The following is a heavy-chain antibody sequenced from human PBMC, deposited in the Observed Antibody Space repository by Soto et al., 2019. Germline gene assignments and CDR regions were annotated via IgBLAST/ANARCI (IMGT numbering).Heavy chain of an antibody. CDR2: IIPMSDTT. CDR1: GGSFSSYS. Sequence: QVQLVQSGADVKKPGSSVKVSCKASGGSFSSYSISWVRQAPGQGLQWMGGIIPMSDTTKYAQNFQGRVTIPADKSTSTAYMELSSLRSVDTAGYYCATIVGGIFDYWGQGTLVTVSS. D-gene: IGHD1-26*01. CDR3: ATIVGGIFDY. V-gene: IGHV1-69*06. J-gene: IGHJ4*02.